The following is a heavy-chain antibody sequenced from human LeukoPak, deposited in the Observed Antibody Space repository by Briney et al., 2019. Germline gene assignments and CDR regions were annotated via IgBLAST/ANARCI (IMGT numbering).Heavy chain of an antibody. CDR1: GFTFSNYA. V-gene: IGHV3-53*01. D-gene: IGHD2-2*02. J-gene: IGHJ6*02. Sequence: GGSLRLSCAASGFTFSNYAMTWVRQAPGKGLEWVSVIYSGGSTYYADSVKGRFTISRDNSKNTLYLQMNSLRAEDTAVYYCARGAGRCSSTSCYTYGMDVWGQGTTVTVSS. CDR3: ARGAGRCSSTSCYTYGMDV. CDR2: IYSGGST.